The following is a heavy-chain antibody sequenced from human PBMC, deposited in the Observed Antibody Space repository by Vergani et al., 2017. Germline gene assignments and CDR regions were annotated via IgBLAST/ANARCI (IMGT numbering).Heavy chain of an antibody. D-gene: IGHD6-19*01. CDR2: INPTTGNP. CDR1: GYSFNNYA. Sequence: QEQLVQSGSELKKPGASVKVSCKASGYSFNNYAIHWVRQAPGQGLEWMGWINPTTGNPTYARAFTGRFVFSLDASISTAYLQIGSLKAEDTAVYFCARAKRCRLAVDATDSWGQGTLLTVSS. J-gene: IGHJ4*02. V-gene: IGHV7-4-1*01. CDR3: ARAKRCRLAVDATDS.